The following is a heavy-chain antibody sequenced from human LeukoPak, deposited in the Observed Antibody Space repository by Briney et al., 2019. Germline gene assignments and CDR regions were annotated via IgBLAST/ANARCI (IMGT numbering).Heavy chain of an antibody. D-gene: IGHD1-26*01. V-gene: IGHV3-30*04. Sequence: GGSLRLSCAASGFTFSSYAMHWVRQAPGKGLKWVAVISYDGSNKYYADSVKGRFTISRDNSKNTLYLQMNSLRAEDTAVYYCARGVGATTDDFDYWGQGTLVTVSS. CDR1: GFTFSSYA. CDR3: ARGVGATTDDFDY. J-gene: IGHJ4*02. CDR2: ISYDGSNK.